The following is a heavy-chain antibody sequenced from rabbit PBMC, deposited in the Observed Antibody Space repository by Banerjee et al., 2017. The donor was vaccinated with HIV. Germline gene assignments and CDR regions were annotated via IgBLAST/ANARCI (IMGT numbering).Heavy chain of an antibody. V-gene: IGHV1S45*01. J-gene: IGHJ4*01. CDR1: GFTLSSYW. Sequence: QEQLEESGGDLVKPEGSLTLTCKASGFTLSSYWMWWVRQAPGKGLEWIACIGAGSSGSTDYASWAKGRFTISKTSSTTVTLQMTSLTAADTATYFCARDLAGVIGWNFNLWGPGTLVTVS. D-gene: IGHD4-1*01. CDR3: ARDLAGVIGWNFNL. CDR2: IGAGSSGST.